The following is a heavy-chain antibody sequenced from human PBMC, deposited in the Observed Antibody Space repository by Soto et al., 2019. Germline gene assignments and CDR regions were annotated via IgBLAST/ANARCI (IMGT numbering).Heavy chain of an antibody. J-gene: IGHJ4*02. D-gene: IGHD6-19*01. CDR1: GFTFSSYG. Sequence: PGGSLRLSCAASGFTFSSYGMHWVRQAPGKGLEWVAVISYDGSNKYYADSVKGRFTISRDNSKNTLYLQMNSLRAEDTAVYYCAKDASSGWYRGIDYWGQGTLVTVSS. V-gene: IGHV3-30*18. CDR2: ISYDGSNK. CDR3: AKDASSGWYRGIDY.